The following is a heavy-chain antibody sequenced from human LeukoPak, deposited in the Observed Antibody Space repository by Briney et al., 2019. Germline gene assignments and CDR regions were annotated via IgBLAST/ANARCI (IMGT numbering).Heavy chain of an antibody. V-gene: IGHV1-2*02. J-gene: IGHJ3*02. Sequence: ASVKVSCKASGYTFTGYYMHWVRQAPGQGLEWMGWINPNSGGTNYAQKFQGRVTMTRDTSISTAYMELSRLRSEDTAVYYCATHGVGATEDDAFDIWGQGTMVTVSS. CDR1: GYTFTGYY. D-gene: IGHD1-26*01. CDR3: ATHGVGATEDDAFDI. CDR2: INPNSGGT.